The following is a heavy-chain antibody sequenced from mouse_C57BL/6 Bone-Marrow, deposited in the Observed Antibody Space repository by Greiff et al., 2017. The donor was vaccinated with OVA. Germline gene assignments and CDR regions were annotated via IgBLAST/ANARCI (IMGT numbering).Heavy chain of an antibody. J-gene: IGHJ4*01. CDR3: ARSGITTVEGDFAMDY. Sequence: VQLQQPGAELVKPGASVKMSCKASGYTFTSYWITWVKQRPGQGLEWIGDIYPGSGRTNYNEKFKSKATLTVDTSSSTAYMQLSNLTSEDSAVYYCARSGITTVEGDFAMDYWGQGTSVTVSS. V-gene: IGHV1-55*01. CDR1: GYTFTSYW. D-gene: IGHD1-1*01. CDR2: IYPGSGRT.